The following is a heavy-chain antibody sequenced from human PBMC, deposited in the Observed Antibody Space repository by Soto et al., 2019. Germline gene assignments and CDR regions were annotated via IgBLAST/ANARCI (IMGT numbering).Heavy chain of an antibody. CDR3: ARGFGYSYGYWTVYYFDY. D-gene: IGHD5-18*01. CDR1: GGSFSGYY. V-gene: IGHV4-34*01. Sequence: QVQLQQWGAGLLKPSETLSLTCAVYGGSFSGYYWSWIRQPPGKGLEWIGEINHSGSTNYNPSLKSRVTISVDTSKNQFSLKLSSVTAADTAVYYCARGFGYSYGYWTVYYFDYWGKGTLVTVSS. CDR2: INHSGST. J-gene: IGHJ4*02.